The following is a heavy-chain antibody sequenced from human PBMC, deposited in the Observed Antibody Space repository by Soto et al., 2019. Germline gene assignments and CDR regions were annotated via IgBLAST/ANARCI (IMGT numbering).Heavy chain of an antibody. V-gene: IGHV1-69*02. J-gene: IGHJ3*02. CDR3: ARSHLGELSRKYPDAFDI. Sequence: ASVKVSCKASGGTFSSYTISWVRQAPGQGLEWMGRIIPILGIANYAQKFQGRVTITADKSTSTAYMELSSLRSEDTAVYYCARSHLGELSRKYPDAFDIWGQGTMVTVSS. CDR2: IIPILGIA. D-gene: IGHD3-16*02. CDR1: GGTFSSYT.